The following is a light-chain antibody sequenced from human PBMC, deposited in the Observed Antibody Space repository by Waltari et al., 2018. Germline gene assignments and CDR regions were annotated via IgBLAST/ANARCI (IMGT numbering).Light chain of an antibody. V-gene: IGLV1-44*01. Sequence: QSVLTQPPSASGTPGQWVTISCSGSSSHIGSNTVNWYQQHPGTAPNLLIYSNNPRPSGVPDRFSGSKSGTSASLAISGLQSEDEADYYCAAWDDSLNGPVFGGGTKLTVL. J-gene: IGLJ2*01. CDR3: AAWDDSLNGPV. CDR2: SNN. CDR1: SSHIGSNT.